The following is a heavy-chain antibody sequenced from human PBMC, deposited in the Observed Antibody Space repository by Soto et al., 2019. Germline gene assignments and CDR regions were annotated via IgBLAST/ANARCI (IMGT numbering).Heavy chain of an antibody. CDR1: GGTFSSYP. CDR3: ATAQGSYYEFWRGYLYGMDV. V-gene: IGHV1-69*13. CDR2: IIPIFGTA. J-gene: IGHJ6*02. D-gene: IGHD3-3*01. Sequence: SVQVYCKASGGTFSSYPISWVRHPPGQGLEWMGGIIPIFGTANYAQKFQGRVTITADESTSTAYMELSSLRSEDTAVYYCATAQGSYYEFWRGYLYGMDVWGQGTTVTVSS.